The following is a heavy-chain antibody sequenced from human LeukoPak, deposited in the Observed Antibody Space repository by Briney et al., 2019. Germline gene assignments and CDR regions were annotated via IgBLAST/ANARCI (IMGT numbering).Heavy chain of an antibody. V-gene: IGHV4-34*01. CDR1: GGSFSGYY. J-gene: IGHJ4*02. CDR2: INHSGST. Sequence: SETLSLTCAVYGGSFSGYYWSWIRQPPGKGLEWVGEINHSGSTNYNPSLKSRVTISVDTSKNQFSLKLSSVTAADTAVYYCAGVLLDEGYYFDYWGQGTLVTVSS. D-gene: IGHD3-10*01. CDR3: AGVLLDEGYYFDY.